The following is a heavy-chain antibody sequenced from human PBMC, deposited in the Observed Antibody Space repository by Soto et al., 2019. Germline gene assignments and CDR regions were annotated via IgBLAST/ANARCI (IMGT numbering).Heavy chain of an antibody. D-gene: IGHD1-1*01. CDR2: IDWDDDK. CDR1: GFSLSTSGVC. CDR3: ARIQNRRFLQYAPDYYYYAMDV. Sequence: GSGPTLVNPTQTLTLTCTFSGFSLSTSGVCVSWIRQPPGKALEWLALIDWDDDKYYSTSLKTRLTISKDTSKNQVVLTMTNMDPVDTATYYCARIQNRRFLQYAPDYYYYAMDVWGQGTTVTVSS. V-gene: IGHV2-70*01. J-gene: IGHJ6*02.